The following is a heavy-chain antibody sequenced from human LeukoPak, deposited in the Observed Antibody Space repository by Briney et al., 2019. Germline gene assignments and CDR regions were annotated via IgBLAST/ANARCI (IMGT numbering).Heavy chain of an antibody. CDR1: GFTFDDYA. J-gene: IGHJ6*04. V-gene: IGHV3-9*01. CDR2: ISWNGGSM. Sequence: PGRSLRLSCAASGFTFDDYAMHWVRQAPGKGLEWVSSISWNGGSMDYADSVKGRFTISRDNAKKSLYLQMNSLRAEDTAVYYCAELGITMIGGVWGKGTTVTISS. CDR3: AELGITMIGGV. D-gene: IGHD3-10*02.